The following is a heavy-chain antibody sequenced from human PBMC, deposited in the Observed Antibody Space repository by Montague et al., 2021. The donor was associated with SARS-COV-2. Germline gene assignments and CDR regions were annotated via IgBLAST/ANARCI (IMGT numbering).Heavy chain of an antibody. CDR2: ISSSSSYI. J-gene: IGHJ4*02. D-gene: IGHD3-9*01. V-gene: IGHV3-21*01. CDR1: GFTFSSYS. CDR3: ARAGTYYDILTGYAELGYFDY. Sequence: SLRLSCAASGFTFSSYSMNWVRQAPGKGLEWVSSISSSSSYIYXXXSXXXRFXISRDNAKNSLYLQMNSLRAEATAVYYCARAGTYYDILTGYAELGYFDYWGQGTLVTASS.